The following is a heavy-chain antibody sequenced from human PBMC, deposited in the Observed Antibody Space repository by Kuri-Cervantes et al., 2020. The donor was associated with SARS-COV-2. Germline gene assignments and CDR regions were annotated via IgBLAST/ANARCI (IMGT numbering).Heavy chain of an antibody. Sequence: GGSLRLSCAASGFTFSSYSMNWVRQAPGKGLEWVSSISNSSSYIYYADSVKGRFTISRDNAKNSLYLQMNSLNAEDTAVYYCARYPRAYGGFDPWGQGTLVTVSS. D-gene: IGHD3-10*01. CDR3: ARYPRAYGGFDP. CDR2: ISNSSSYI. V-gene: IGHV3-21*01. J-gene: IGHJ5*02. CDR1: GFTFSSYS.